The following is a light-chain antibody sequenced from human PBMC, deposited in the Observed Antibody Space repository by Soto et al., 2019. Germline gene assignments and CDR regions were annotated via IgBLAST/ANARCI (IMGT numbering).Light chain of an antibody. V-gene: IGKV1-5*03. CDR3: QHYNSYSEA. CDR2: KAS. J-gene: IGKJ1*01. Sequence: DMQMTQSPSTLSGSVGDRVTMTCRASQTISSWLAWYQQKPGKAPKLLIYKASTLKSGVPSRFSGSGSGTEFTLTISSLQPDDFATYYCQHYNSYSEAFGQGTKVHIK. CDR1: QTISSW.